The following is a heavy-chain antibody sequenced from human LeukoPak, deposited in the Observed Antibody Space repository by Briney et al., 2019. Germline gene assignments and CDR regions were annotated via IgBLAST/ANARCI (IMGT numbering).Heavy chain of an antibody. CDR3: AKLDIVVVVAATHDY. J-gene: IGHJ4*02. V-gene: IGHV3-23*01. CDR1: GFTFSSYA. CDR2: ISGSGGST. D-gene: IGHD2-15*01. Sequence: GGSLRLSCAASGFTFSSYAMSWVRQAPGKGLEWVSAISGSGGSTYYADSVRGRFTISRDNSKNTLYLQMNSLRAEDTAVYYCAKLDIVVVVAATHDYWGQGTLVTVSS.